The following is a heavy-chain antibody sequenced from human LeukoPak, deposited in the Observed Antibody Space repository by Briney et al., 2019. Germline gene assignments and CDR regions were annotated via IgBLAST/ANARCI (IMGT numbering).Heavy chain of an antibody. Sequence: GASVKVSCKASGYTFTSYDINWVRQATGQGLEWTGWMNPNSGNTGYAQKFQDRVTVTRDTSTSTVYMELRSLRSDDMAVYFCARDVGTTHFDFWGQGTLVTVSS. CDR3: ARDVGTTHFDF. D-gene: IGHD5-12*01. J-gene: IGHJ4*02. CDR2: MNPNSGNT. V-gene: IGHV1-8*02. CDR1: GYTFTSYD.